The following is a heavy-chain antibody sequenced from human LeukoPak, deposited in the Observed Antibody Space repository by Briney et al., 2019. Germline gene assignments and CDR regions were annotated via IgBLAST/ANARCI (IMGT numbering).Heavy chain of an antibody. CDR1: GFTFSSYW. J-gene: IGHJ4*02. Sequence: GGSLRLSCAASGFTFSSYWMHWGRQAPGKGLVWVSRINSDGSSTSYADSVKGRFTISRDNAKNTLYLQMNSLRAEDTAVYYCARAHYGSGSYYSDWGQGTLVTVSS. D-gene: IGHD3-10*01. V-gene: IGHV3-74*01. CDR3: ARAHYGSGSYYSD. CDR2: INSDGSST.